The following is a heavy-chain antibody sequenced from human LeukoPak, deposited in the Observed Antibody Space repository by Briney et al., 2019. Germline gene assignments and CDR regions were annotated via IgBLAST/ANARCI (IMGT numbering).Heavy chain of an antibody. V-gene: IGHV4-34*01. CDR2: INHSGST. CDR3: AKLVPRYGSGSQSDY. J-gene: IGHJ4*02. Sequence: SETLSLTCAVYGGSFSGYYWSWIRQPPGKGLEWIGEINHSGSTNYNPSLKSRVTISVDTSKNQFSLKLSSVTAADTAVYYCAKLVPRYGSGSQSDYWGQGTLVTVSS. CDR1: GGSFSGYY. D-gene: IGHD3-10*01.